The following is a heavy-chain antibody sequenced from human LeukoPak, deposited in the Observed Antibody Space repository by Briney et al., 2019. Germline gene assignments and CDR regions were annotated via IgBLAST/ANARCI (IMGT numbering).Heavy chain of an antibody. D-gene: IGHD2-2*01. V-gene: IGHV1-69*05. J-gene: IGHJ1*01. Sequence: SVKLSFNSSGGTFTSYAISWGRHAHGPGLELMGVIIPYFGTANYAQKFQGRVTITTDESTSTAYMELSSLRAEDTAVYYCARTQDIVVVPAAIGYFQHWGQGTLVTVSS. CDR1: GGTFTSYA. CDR2: IIPYFGTA. CDR3: ARTQDIVVVPAAIGYFQH.